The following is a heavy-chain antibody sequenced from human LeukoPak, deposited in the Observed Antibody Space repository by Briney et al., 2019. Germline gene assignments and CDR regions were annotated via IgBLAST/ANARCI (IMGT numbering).Heavy chain of an antibody. J-gene: IGHJ4*02. Sequence: GGSLRLSCVVSGFTFSTYAMHWVRQAPGKGLEWVAVISYDGSNKYYADSVKGRFTISRDNSKSTLYLQMNSLRAEDTAVYYCVRGSPHRYGRYYFDYWGQGTLVTVSS. D-gene: IGHD5-18*01. CDR2: ISYDGSNK. CDR3: VRGSPHRYGRYYFDY. V-gene: IGHV3-30*04. CDR1: GFTFSTYA.